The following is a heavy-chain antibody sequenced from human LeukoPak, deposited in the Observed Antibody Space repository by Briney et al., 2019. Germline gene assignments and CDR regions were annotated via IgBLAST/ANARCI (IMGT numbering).Heavy chain of an antibody. V-gene: IGHV4-39*01. CDR1: GGSISGSSYY. CDR2: IYYSGST. CDR3: ARSDRQWLVLLSWFDP. J-gene: IGHJ5*02. Sequence: SETLSLTCTVSGGSISGSSYYWGWIRQPPGKGLEWIGSIYYSGSTYYNPSLKSRVTISVDTSKNQFSLKLSSVTAADTAVYYCARSDRQWLVLLSWFDPWGQGTLVTVSS. D-gene: IGHD6-19*01.